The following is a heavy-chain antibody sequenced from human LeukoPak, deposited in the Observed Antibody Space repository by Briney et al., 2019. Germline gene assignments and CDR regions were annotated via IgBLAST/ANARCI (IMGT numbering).Heavy chain of an antibody. D-gene: IGHD2-8*01. Sequence: SETLSLTCTVSGGSISSSSYYWGWIRQPPGKGLEWIGSIYYSGSTYYNPSLKSRVTISVDTSKNQFSLKLSSVTAADTAVYYCARQIVLMVYAIRYFDSWGQGTLVTVSS. CDR3: ARQIVLMVYAIRYFDS. CDR2: IYYSGST. CDR1: GGSISSSSYY. V-gene: IGHV4-39*01. J-gene: IGHJ4*02.